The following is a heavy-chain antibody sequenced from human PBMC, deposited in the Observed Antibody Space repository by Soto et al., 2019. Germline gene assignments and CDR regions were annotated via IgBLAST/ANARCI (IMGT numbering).Heavy chain of an antibody. V-gene: IGHV4-39*01. CDR1: GDSISSSSSY. CDR2: IYYTGST. CDR3: ARRGFSSGACDM. Sequence: QLQLQESGPGLVKPSETLSLTCTVSGDSISSSSSYWGWIRQPPGKGLEWIANIYYTGSTYYNLSLKSRVTLSVDMSKNQFSLKLSSVTAADTAVYYCARRGFSSGACDMWGQGTMVTVSS. D-gene: IGHD6-6*01. J-gene: IGHJ3*02.